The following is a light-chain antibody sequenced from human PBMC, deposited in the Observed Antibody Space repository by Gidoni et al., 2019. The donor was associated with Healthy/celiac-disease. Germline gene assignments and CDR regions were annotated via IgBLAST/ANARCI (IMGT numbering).Light chain of an antibody. V-gene: IGKV3-11*01. J-gene: IGKJ1*01. Sequence: IVLTQSPATLSLSPGERATLSCRASQSVSSYLAWYQQNPGQAPRLLIYDASNSATGIPARFSGSGSGTDFTLTISSLEPEDFAVYYCQQRSNWPPWTFGQXTKVEIK. CDR1: QSVSSY. CDR3: QQRSNWPPWT. CDR2: DAS.